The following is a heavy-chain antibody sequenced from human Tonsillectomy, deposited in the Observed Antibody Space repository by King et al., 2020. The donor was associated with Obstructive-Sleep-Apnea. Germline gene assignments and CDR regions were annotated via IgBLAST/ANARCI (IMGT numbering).Heavy chain of an antibody. D-gene: IGHD3-22*01. CDR2: IYHSGST. CDR1: GYSISSGYY. CDR3: ARDLYYEGSY. J-gene: IGHJ4*02. Sequence: QLQESGPGLVKPSETLSLTCTVSGYSISSGYYWGWIRQPPGKGLEWIGSIYHSGSTYYNPSLKSRVTISVDTSKNQFSLKLSSVTAADTAVYYCARDLYYEGSYWGQGTLVTVSS. V-gene: IGHV4-38-2*02.